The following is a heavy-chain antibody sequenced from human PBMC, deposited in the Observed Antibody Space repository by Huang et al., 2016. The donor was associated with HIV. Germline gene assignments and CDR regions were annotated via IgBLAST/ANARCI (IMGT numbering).Heavy chain of an antibody. CDR3: ARGPIRFLAWLLNFDY. Sequence: QILLIESGGGVVQPGRSLRLSCAASGFTFSSYGMHWVRQAQGKGLEWGAGISYDEDNNYYADSVGGRFTISRDNSKNTLYLQMNSLRIEDTAVYYCARGPIRFLAWLLNFDYWGQGALVTVSS. V-gene: IGHV3-30*03. D-gene: IGHD3-3*01. CDR1: GFTFSSYG. J-gene: IGHJ4*02. CDR2: ISYDEDNN.